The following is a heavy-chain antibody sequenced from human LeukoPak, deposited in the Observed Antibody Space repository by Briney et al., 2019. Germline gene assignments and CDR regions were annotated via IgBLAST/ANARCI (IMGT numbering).Heavy chain of an antibody. D-gene: IGHD3-10*01. CDR2: IHHSGRT. J-gene: IGHJ4*02. V-gene: IGHV4-4*02. CDR3: ARVKYGSDY. Sequence: SGTLSLTCVVSGGPITNDNWWSWVRQPPGKGLEWIGEIHHSGRTNYNPSLRSRVTISVDKSKNEFPLKVTSVTAADTAVYYCARVKYGSDYWGQGTLVTVSS. CDR1: GGPITNDNW.